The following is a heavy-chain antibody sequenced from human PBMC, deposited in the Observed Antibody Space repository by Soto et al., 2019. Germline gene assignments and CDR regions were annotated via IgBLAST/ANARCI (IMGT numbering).Heavy chain of an antibody. V-gene: IGHV1-46*03. CDR3: ACGDDRDVNAF. D-gene: IGHD1-1*01. J-gene: IGHJ4*02. Sequence: SVKVSCKASGYTFTRYCLNWVRQAPGQGLEWMGIINPSGGSTSYAQKFQGRVTMTRDTSTSTVYMELSSLRSEDTAVYYCACGDDRDVNAFWGQGTLVSVSS. CDR2: INPSGGST. CDR1: GYTFTRYC.